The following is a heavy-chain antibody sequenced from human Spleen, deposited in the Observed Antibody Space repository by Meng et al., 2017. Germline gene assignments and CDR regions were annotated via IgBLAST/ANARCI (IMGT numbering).Heavy chain of an antibody. J-gene: IGHJ4*02. CDR3: ARTPITMIVVVITAQFDY. V-gene: IGHV1-2*02. Sequence: ASVKVSCKASGYTFTGYYMHWVRQAPGQGLEWMGWINPNSGGTNYAQKFQGRVTMTRDTSISTAYKELSRLRSDDTAVYYCARTPITMIVVVITAQFDYWGQGTLVTVSS. CDR2: INPNSGGT. CDR1: GYTFTGYY. D-gene: IGHD3-22*01.